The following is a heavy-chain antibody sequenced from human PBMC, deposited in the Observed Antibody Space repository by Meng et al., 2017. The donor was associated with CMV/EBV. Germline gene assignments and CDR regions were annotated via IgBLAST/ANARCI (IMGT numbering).Heavy chain of an antibody. CDR1: GFTVSSNY. V-gene: IGHV3-53*01. Sequence: GESLKISCAASGFTVSSNYMSGVRQAPGKGLEWGGVIYSGGSTYYAESVKGRITITRDTSKNTLYLQMNSLRAEDTAVYYCARGVIAALGHGMDVWGQGTTVTVSS. CDR2: IYSGGST. D-gene: IGHD6-6*01. J-gene: IGHJ6*02. CDR3: ARGVIAALGHGMDV.